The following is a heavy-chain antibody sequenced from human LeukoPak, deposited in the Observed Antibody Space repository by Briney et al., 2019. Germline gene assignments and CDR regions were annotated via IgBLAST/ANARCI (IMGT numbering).Heavy chain of an antibody. V-gene: IGHV4-4*02. CDR3: ARQRRVRGAKEVYYYYYYYMDV. J-gene: IGHJ6*03. D-gene: IGHD3-10*01. Sequence: SETLSLTCAVSGGSISSSNWWSWVRQPPGKGLEWIGEIYHSGSTNYNPSLKSRVTISVDTSKNQFSLKLSSVTAAATAVYYCARQRRVRGAKEVYYYYYYYMDVSGKGTTVTISS. CDR2: IYHSGST. CDR1: GGSISSSNW.